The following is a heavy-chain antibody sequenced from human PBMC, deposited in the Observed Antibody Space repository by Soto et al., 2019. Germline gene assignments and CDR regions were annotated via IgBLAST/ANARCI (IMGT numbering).Heavy chain of an antibody. CDR1: GGSISSGAFS. J-gene: IGHJ4*02. Sequence: PSETLSLTCTVSGGSISSGAFSWRWIRQPPGRGLEWIGYLYHSGSTYYIPSLRSRVAISMDRAKNQFSLHLSSVTAEDTAVYFCARGRYSDNWHGLIDFWGLGTLVTVSS. CDR2: LYHSGST. CDR3: ARGRYSDNWHGLIDF. D-gene: IGHD4-4*01. V-gene: IGHV4-30-2*01.